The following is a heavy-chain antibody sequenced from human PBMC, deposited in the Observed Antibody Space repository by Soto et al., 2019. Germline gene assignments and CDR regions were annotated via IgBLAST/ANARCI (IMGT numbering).Heavy chain of an antibody. Sequence: EVQLVESGGGLVQPGRSLRLSCAASGFTFDDYAMHWVRQAPGKGLEWVSGISWNSGSIGYADSVKGRFTISRDNAKNSLYLQMNSLRAEDTALYYCLAARRKSYFDYWGQGTLVTVSS. J-gene: IGHJ4*02. CDR3: LAARRKSYFDY. V-gene: IGHV3-9*01. CDR1: GFTFDDYA. D-gene: IGHD6-6*01. CDR2: ISWNSGSI.